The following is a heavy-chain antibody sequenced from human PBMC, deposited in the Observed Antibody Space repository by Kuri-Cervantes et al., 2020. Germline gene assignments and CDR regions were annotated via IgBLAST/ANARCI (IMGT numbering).Heavy chain of an antibody. CDR2: IIPIFGTA. V-gene: IGHV1-69*06. Sequence: SVKVSCKASGGTFSSYAISWVRQAPGQGLEWMGGIIPIFGTANYAQKFQGRVTMTEDTSIDTAYMELSSLRSEDTAVYYCARNRVLDYWGQGTLVTVSS. CDR1: GGTFSSYA. CDR3: ARNRVLDY. J-gene: IGHJ4*02. D-gene: IGHD3-10*01.